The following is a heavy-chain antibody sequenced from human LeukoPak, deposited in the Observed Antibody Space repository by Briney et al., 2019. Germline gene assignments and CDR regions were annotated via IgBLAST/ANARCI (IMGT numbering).Heavy chain of an antibody. Sequence: ASVKVSCKASGYTFTSYAMHWVRQAPGQRLEWMGWINAGNGNTKYSQKFQGRVTITGDTSASTAYMELSSLRSEDTAVYYCARARREQWLVLGPDYWGQGTLVTVSS. D-gene: IGHD6-19*01. V-gene: IGHV1-3*01. CDR3: ARARREQWLVLGPDY. CDR1: GYTFTSYA. CDR2: INAGNGNT. J-gene: IGHJ4*02.